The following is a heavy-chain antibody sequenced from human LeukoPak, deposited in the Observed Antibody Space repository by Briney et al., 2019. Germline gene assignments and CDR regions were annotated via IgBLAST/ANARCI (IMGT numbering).Heavy chain of an antibody. CDR2: MNPNSGNT. CDR3: ARGGLPIYYYYMDV. J-gene: IGHJ6*03. D-gene: IGHD3-16*01. V-gene: IGHV1-8*01. Sequence: GASVKASCKASGYAFTSYDINWVRQATGQGLEWMGWMNPNSGNTGYAQKFQGRVTMTRNTSISTAYMELSSLRSEDTAVYYCARGGLPIYYYYMDVWGKGTTVTISS. CDR1: GYAFTSYD.